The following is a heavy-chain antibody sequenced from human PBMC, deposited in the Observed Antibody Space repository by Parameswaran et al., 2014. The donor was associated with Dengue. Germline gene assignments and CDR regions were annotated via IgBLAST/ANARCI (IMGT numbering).Heavy chain of an antibody. CDR3: AHGYGVVVLPVG. D-gene: IGHD3-3*01. CDR2: ISYDGSKT. V-gene: IGHV3-30*14. J-gene: IGHJ4*02. Sequence: VRQAPGKGLEWLALISYDGSKTWQADSVKGRFTISRDISKKTAYLQMDSLRVEDTAVYFCAHGYGVVVLPVGWGRGTQVTVSS.